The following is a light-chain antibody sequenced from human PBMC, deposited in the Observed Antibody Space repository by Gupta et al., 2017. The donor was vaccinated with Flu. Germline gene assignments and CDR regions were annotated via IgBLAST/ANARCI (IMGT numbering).Light chain of an antibody. J-gene: IGKJ3*01. CDR3: QQYDHLPVT. V-gene: IGKV1-33*01. Sequence: DVQMTPSTSALSASVGDRVTITCQTNQDISKNLNGYQQKPGKAPKFLICDASNLETVVPSRFSGGGAGRDYTYAISGQQHDEIATYYWQQYDHLPVTFGPGTKV. CDR2: DAS. CDR1: QDISKN.